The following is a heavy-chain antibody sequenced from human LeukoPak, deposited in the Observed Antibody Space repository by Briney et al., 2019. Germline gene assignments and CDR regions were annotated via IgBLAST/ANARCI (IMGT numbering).Heavy chain of an antibody. V-gene: IGHV4-39*01. Sequence: SETLSLTCTVSAGSISSSSHHWGWIRQSPGKGLEWFGSIYSGRTTYYNPSLNNRVTISVVTSKNQFSLQLNSVTAADTSVYYCVRHDGRGGSTMGALDSWGQGSLVTASS. CDR1: AGSISSSSHH. CDR3: VRHDGRGGSTMGALDS. D-gene: IGHD5/OR15-5a*01. J-gene: IGHJ4*02. CDR2: IYSGRTT.